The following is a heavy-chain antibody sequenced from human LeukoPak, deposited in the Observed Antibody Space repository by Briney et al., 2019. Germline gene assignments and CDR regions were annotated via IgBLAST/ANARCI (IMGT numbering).Heavy chain of an antibody. V-gene: IGHV3-23*01. D-gene: IGHD3-10*01. Sequence: GGTLRLSCAASGFTFSSYGMSWVRQAPGKGLEWVSAISGSGGSTYYADSVKGRFTISRDNSKNTLYLQMNSLRAEDTAVYYCAKEYYYGSGSYVYYYYYYYMDVWGKGTTVTISS. CDR3: AKEYYYGSGSYVYYYYYYYMDV. J-gene: IGHJ6*03. CDR2: ISGSGGST. CDR1: GFTFSSYG.